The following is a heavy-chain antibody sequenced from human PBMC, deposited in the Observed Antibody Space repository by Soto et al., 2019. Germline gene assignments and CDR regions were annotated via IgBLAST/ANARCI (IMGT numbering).Heavy chain of an antibody. V-gene: IGHV1-24*01. CDR3: AAVEMATIPLSPIDY. CDR2: FDPEDGET. D-gene: IGHD5-12*01. Sequence: QVQLVQSGAEVKKPGASVKVSCKVSGYTLTDLSMHWVRQAPGKGLGWMGGFDPEDGETIYAQKFQGRVTMTEDTSTDTAYMELSSLRSEDTAVYYCAAVEMATIPLSPIDYWGQGTLVTVSS. J-gene: IGHJ4*02. CDR1: GYTLTDLS.